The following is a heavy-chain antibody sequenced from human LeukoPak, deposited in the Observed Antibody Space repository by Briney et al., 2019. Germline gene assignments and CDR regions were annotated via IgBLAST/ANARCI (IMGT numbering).Heavy chain of an antibody. CDR1: GYTFTSYL. J-gene: IGHJ4*02. Sequence: ASVKVSCKASGYTFTSYLIHWVRQAPGQRLEWMGWINVGNDNTKYSQNFQGRVTITRDTSASTAYMELSSLRSEDTAVYYCARDSIWGSGTYGFDYWGQGARVTVSS. CDR2: INVGNDNT. V-gene: IGHV1-3*01. CDR3: ARDSIWGSGTYGFDY. D-gene: IGHD1-26*01.